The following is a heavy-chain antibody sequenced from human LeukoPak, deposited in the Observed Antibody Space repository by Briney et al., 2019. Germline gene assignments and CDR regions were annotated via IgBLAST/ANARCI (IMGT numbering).Heavy chain of an antibody. CDR2: FSAYNGNT. D-gene: IGHD2-2*01. J-gene: IGHJ4*02. V-gene: IGHV1-18*01. CDR3: ARDHEFCRSTSCYAIDY. Sequence: ASVKVSCKASGYTFTSYGISWVRQAPGQGLECMGWFSAYNGNTNCAQKLQGRVTMTTDTSTSTAYMELRSLRSDDTAVYYCARDHEFCRSTSCYAIDYWGQGTLVTVSS. CDR1: GYTFTSYG.